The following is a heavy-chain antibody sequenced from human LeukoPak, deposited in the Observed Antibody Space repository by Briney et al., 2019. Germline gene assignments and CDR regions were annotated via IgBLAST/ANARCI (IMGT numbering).Heavy chain of an antibody. CDR2: IKQDGSEK. Sequence: PGGSLRLSCAASGFTFSSYWMSWVRQAPGKGLEWVANIKQDGSEKYYVDSVKGRFTISRDNAKNSLYLQMNSLRAEDTAVYYCARVQPLEWLTHSFDHWGQGTLVTVSS. CDR3: ARVQPLEWLTHSFDH. J-gene: IGHJ4*02. V-gene: IGHV3-7*01. CDR1: GFTFSSYW. D-gene: IGHD3-3*01.